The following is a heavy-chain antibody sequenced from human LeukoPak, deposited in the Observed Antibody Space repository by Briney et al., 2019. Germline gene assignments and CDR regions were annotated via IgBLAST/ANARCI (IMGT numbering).Heavy chain of an antibody. Sequence: GGSLRLSCAASGFTVSSNYMSWVRQAPGRGLEWVSVIYSGGSTYYADSVKGRFTISRDNSKNTLYLQMNRLRAEDTAVYYCARESPGYSSGWYGGHLDYWGQGTLVTVSS. J-gene: IGHJ4*02. V-gene: IGHV3-53*01. CDR1: GFTVSSNY. CDR3: ARESPGYSSGWYGGHLDY. CDR2: IYSGGST. D-gene: IGHD6-19*01.